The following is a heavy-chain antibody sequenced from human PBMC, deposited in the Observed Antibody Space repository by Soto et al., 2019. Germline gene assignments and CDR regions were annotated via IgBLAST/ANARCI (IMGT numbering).Heavy chain of an antibody. CDR3: GGVGGAVAGPGVPLS. CDR1: GFTFSSYA. Sequence: EVQLLESGGGLVQPGGSLRLSCAASGFTFSSYAMSWVRQAPGKGLEWVSAISGSGGGTYYADSVKGRFTISRDNSKNTLYLQMNSLRAEDTAVYYCGGVGGAVAGPGVPLSGGQGTLVTVSS. CDR2: ISGSGGGT. V-gene: IGHV3-23*01. J-gene: IGHJ4*02. D-gene: IGHD6-19*01.